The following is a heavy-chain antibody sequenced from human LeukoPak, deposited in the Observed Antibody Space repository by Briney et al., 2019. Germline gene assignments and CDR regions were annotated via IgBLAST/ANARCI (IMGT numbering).Heavy chain of an antibody. V-gene: IGHV3-64*04. Sequence: GGSLRLSCSASGFTFSSNAMHWVRQAPGKGLECVSAISSNGGSTYYADSVKGRFTISRDNSKNTLYLQMNSLRAEDTAVYYCATTGYSSSWYYFDYWGQGTLVTVSS. CDR1: GFTFSSNA. CDR2: ISSNGGST. J-gene: IGHJ4*02. CDR3: ATTGYSSSWYYFDY. D-gene: IGHD6-13*01.